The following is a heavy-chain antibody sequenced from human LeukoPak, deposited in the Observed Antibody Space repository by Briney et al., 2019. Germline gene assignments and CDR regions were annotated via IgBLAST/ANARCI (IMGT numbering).Heavy chain of an antibody. D-gene: IGHD3-22*01. CDR1: GFTFSNYW. J-gene: IGHJ3*02. CDR2: INSDGSSI. CDR3: ARESIMRVGRQSDAFDI. Sequence: GGSLRLSCAASGFTFSNYWMHWVRQAPGRGLVWVSRINSDGSSISYADSVKGRFTISRDNAKNTLHLQMNSLRVEDTAVYYCARESIMRVGRQSDAFDIWGQGTMVTVSS. V-gene: IGHV3-74*01.